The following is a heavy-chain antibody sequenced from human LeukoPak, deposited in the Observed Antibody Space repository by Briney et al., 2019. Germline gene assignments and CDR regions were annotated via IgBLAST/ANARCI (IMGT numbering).Heavy chain of an antibody. CDR3: ASSDCSGGSCYYDY. J-gene: IGHJ4*02. D-gene: IGHD2-15*01. V-gene: IGHV3-48*03. Sequence: GGSLMLSCAASGFTFSSYEMNWVRQAPGKGLEWVSYISSSGSTIYYADSVKGRFTISRDNAKNSLYLQMNSLRAEDTAVYYCASSDCSGGSCYYDYWGQGTLVTVSS. CDR1: GFTFSSYE. CDR2: ISSSGSTI.